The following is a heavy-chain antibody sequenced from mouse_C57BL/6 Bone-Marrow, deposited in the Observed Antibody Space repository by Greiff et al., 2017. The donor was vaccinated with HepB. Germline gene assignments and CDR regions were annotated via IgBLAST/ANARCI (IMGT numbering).Heavy chain of an antibody. Sequence: EVKVVESGGGWVQPKGSLKFSCAASGSSFNTYAMNWVRQAPGKGLEWVARIRSKSNNYATYYADSVKDRFTISRDDSESMLYLQMNNLKTEDTAMYYCVSWLPLAYWGQGTLVTVSA. J-gene: IGHJ3*01. CDR3: VSWLPLAY. CDR1: GSSFNTYA. CDR2: IRSKSNNYAT. V-gene: IGHV10-1*01. D-gene: IGHD2-2*01.